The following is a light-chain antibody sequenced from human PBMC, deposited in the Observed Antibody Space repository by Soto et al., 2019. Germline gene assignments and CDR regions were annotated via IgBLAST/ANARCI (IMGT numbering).Light chain of an antibody. CDR3: QQSYNAPFN. Sequence: DIQMTQSPSTLSGSVGDRVTITCRASQTIARYINWFQQKSGQPPKLLVYAASTLRHGVPSRFSASGSGSHFTLTINSLQPEDLATYYCQQSYNAPFNFGPGTKVDIK. J-gene: IGKJ3*01. V-gene: IGKV1-39*01. CDR2: AAS. CDR1: QTIARY.